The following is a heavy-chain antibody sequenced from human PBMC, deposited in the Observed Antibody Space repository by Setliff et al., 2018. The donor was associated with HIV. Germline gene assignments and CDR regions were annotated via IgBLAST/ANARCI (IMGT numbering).Heavy chain of an antibody. CDR1: GLTFSDYY. CDR3: ARDRWFSNNWYSDY. D-gene: IGHD6-13*01. CDR2: ISSSSTYT. J-gene: IGHJ4*02. Sequence: GGSLRLSCTASGLTFSDYYMSWIRQAPGKGLEWVSYISSSSTYTNYLDSVKGRFTISRDNAKNSLYLQMNSLRAEDTAMYYCARDRWFSNNWYSDYWGQGTLVTVSS. V-gene: IGHV3-11*05.